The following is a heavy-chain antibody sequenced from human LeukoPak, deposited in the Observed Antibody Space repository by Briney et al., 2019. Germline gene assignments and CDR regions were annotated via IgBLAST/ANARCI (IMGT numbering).Heavy chain of an antibody. CDR3: ARDDPIAGDNAFDI. CDR1: GGSISSYY. Sequence: SETLSLTCTVSGGSISSYYWSWIRQPPGKGLEWIGYIYYSGSTNYNPSLKSRATISVDTSKNQFSLKLSSVTAADTAVYYCARDDPIAGDNAFDIWGQGTMVTVSS. J-gene: IGHJ3*02. D-gene: IGHD7-27*01. V-gene: IGHV4-59*01. CDR2: IYYSGST.